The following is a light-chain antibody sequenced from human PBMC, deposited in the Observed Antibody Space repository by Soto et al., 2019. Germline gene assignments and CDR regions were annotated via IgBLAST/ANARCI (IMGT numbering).Light chain of an antibody. CDR3: QQYKPYSYS. CDR1: QITTDW. Sequence: DIQMTQSPSTLSVSIGARITITCRASQITTDWLAWYQQKPGKAPKLLIYKTSSLESGVPARFSGSGYGTEFPLTISSLQPGDSATYYFQQYKPYSYSFGQGTKLEIK. V-gene: IGKV1-5*03. CDR2: KTS. J-gene: IGKJ2*03.